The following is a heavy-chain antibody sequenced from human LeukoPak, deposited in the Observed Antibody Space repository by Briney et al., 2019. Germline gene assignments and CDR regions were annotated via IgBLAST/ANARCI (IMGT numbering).Heavy chain of an antibody. CDR3: AYIGYCSGGSCYELHWFDP. J-gene: IGHJ5*02. V-gene: IGHV3-23*01. Sequence: GGSLRLSCAASGFTFSSYDISWVRQAPGKGLEWVSGISGSGGSTYYADSVKGRFTISRDNSKNTLYLQVNSLRAEDTAVYYCAYIGYCSGGSCYELHWFDPWGQGTLVTVSS. CDR2: ISGSGGST. D-gene: IGHD2-15*01. CDR1: GFTFSSYD.